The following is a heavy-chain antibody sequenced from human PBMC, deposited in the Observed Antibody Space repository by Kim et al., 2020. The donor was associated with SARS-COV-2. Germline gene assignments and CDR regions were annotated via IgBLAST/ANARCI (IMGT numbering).Heavy chain of an antibody. CDR3: ARDDESYYDY. CDR2: YT. V-gene: IGHV3-11*05. J-gene: IGHJ4*02. Sequence: YTNSADSVKGLFTISRDNATNSLYLQLNSLRAEDTAVYYCARDDESYYDYWGQGTLVTVSS.